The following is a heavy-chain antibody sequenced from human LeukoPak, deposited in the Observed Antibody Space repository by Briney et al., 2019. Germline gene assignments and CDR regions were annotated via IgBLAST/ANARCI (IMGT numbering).Heavy chain of an antibody. V-gene: IGHV4-61*01. CDR3: ASSIPAYDSSGYYLIDY. J-gene: IGHJ4*02. CDR2: IYYSGST. Sequence: SETLSLTCTVSGGSVSSGSYYWSWIRQPPGMGLEWIGYIYYSGSTNYNPSLKSRVTISVDTSKNQFSLKLSSVTAADTGVYYCASSIPAYDSSGYYLIDYWGQGTLVTVSS. D-gene: IGHD3-22*01. CDR1: GGSVSSGSYY.